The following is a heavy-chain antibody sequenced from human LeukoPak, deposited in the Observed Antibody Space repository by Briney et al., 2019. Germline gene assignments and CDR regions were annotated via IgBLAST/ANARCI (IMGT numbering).Heavy chain of an antibody. CDR2: IYYSGTT. D-gene: IGHD3-10*01. J-gene: IGHJ3*02. Sequence: SETLSLTCAVYGGSFSGYYWGWIRQPPGKGLEWIGTIYYSGTTYYNPSLKSRVTTSLDASKNLVSLKLTSVTAADTAVYYCARGVLLWFGEPRGAFDIWGQGTMVTVSS. V-gene: IGHV4-34*01. CDR3: ARGVLLWFGEPRGAFDI. CDR1: GGSFSGYY.